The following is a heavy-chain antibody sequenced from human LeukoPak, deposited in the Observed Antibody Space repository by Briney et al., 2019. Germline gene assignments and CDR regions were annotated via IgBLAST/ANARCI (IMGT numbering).Heavy chain of an antibody. CDR1: GYTFTSYG. J-gene: IGHJ3*02. D-gene: IGHD6-6*01. V-gene: IGHV1-18*01. CDR3: ARERIAAQTDAFDI. CDR2: ISAYNGNT. Sequence: EASVKVSCKASGYTFTSYGISWVRQAPGQGLEWMGWISAYNGNTNYAQKLQGRDTMTTDTSTSTAYMELRSLRSDDTAVYHCARERIAAQTDAFDIWGQGTMVTVSS.